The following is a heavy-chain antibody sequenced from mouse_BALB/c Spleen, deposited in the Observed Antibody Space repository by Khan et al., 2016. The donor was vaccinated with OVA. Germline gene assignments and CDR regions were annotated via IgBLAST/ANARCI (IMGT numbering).Heavy chain of an antibody. V-gene: IGHV3-2*02. J-gene: IGHJ2*01. CDR2: ISYSGNT. CDR3: ARINGGDFDY. CDR1: GYSITSDYA. Sequence: EVQLVESGPGLVKPSQSLSLTCTVTGYSITSDYAWNWIRQFPGNKLEWMGHISYSGNTKYNPSLKSRISITRATSKNQFFLQLNSVTTEDTATYNWARINGGDFDYWGQGTTLTVSS.